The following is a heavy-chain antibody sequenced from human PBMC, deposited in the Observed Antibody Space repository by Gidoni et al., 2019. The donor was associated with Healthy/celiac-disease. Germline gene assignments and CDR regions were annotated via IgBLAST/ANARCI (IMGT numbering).Heavy chain of an antibody. V-gene: IGHV3-21*01. CDR3: AREVYYYDSSGYYYSFDY. D-gene: IGHD3-22*01. Sequence: EVQLVESGGGLVKPGGSLRLSCAASGFTFSSYSMNWVRQAPGKGLEWVSSISSSSSYIYYADSVKGRFTISRDNAKNSLYLQMNSLRAEDTAVYYCAREVYYYDSSGYYYSFDYWGQGTLVTVSS. CDR2: ISSSSSYI. J-gene: IGHJ4*02. CDR1: GFTFSSYS.